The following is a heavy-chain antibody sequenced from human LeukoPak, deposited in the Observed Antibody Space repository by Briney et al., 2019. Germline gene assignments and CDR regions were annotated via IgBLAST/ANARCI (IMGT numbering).Heavy chain of an antibody. CDR2: IKYIGST. CDR1: GGSISSYY. V-gene: IGHV4-59*08. Sequence: SETLSLTCTVSGGSISSYYWSWIRQPPGKGLEWIGYIKYIGSTNYNPSLKSRVTISVDTSKNQFSLKLSSVTAADTAVYYCARLMIVVVITTDWGQGTLVTVSS. J-gene: IGHJ4*02. D-gene: IGHD3-22*01. CDR3: ARLMIVVVITTD.